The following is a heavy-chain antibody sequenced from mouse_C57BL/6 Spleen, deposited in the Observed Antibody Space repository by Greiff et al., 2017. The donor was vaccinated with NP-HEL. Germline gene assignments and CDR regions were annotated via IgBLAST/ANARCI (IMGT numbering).Heavy chain of an antibody. Sequence: VQLQQSGAELVKPGASVKISCKASGYAFSSYWMNWVKQRPGKGLEWIGQIYPGDGDTNYNGKFKGKATLTADKSSSTAYMQLSSLTSEDSAVYFCARGYYYGSSYGYFDVWGTGTTVTVSS. D-gene: IGHD1-1*01. J-gene: IGHJ1*03. CDR3: ARGYYYGSSYGYFDV. V-gene: IGHV1-80*01. CDR1: GYAFSSYW. CDR2: IYPGDGDT.